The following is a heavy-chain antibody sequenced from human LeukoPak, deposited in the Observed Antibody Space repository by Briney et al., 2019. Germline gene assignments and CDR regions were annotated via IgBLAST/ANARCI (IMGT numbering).Heavy chain of an antibody. J-gene: IGHJ4*02. CDR2: ISGSGGST. CDR3: AKDQSTYYYDSSGYYSFDY. V-gene: IGHV3-23*01. Sequence: GGSLRLSCAASGFTFSSYGMSWVRQAPGKGLEWVSAISGSGGSTYYADSVRGRFTISRDNSKNTLYLQMNSLRAEDTAVYYCAKDQSTYYYDSSGYYSFDYWGQGTLVTVSS. D-gene: IGHD3-22*01. CDR1: GFTFSSYG.